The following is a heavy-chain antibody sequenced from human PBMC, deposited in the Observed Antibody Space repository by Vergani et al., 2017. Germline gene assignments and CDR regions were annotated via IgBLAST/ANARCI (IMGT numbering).Heavy chain of an antibody. Sequence: EVQLLESGGGLVQPGGSLRLSCAASGFTFSSYAMSWVRQAPGKGLEWVGFIRSKAYGGTTEYAASVKGRFTISRDDSKSIAYLQMNSLKTEDTAVYYCTREDSSGWYGIDYWGQGTLVTVSS. CDR3: TREDSSGWYGIDY. CDR2: IRSKAYGGTT. J-gene: IGHJ4*02. D-gene: IGHD6-19*01. V-gene: IGHV3-49*04. CDR1: GFTFSSYA.